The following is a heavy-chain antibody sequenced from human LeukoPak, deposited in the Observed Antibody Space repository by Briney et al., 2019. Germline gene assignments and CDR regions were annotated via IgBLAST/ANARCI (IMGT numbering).Heavy chain of an antibody. Sequence: PGGSLRLSCAASGFTFSSYAMSWVRQAPGKGLEWVSAISGSGGSTYYADSVKGRFTISKDNSKNTLYLQMNSLRAEDTAVYYCANSRQWLATGNFDYWGQGTLVTVSS. J-gene: IGHJ4*02. D-gene: IGHD6-19*01. CDR2: ISGSGGST. CDR3: ANSRQWLATGNFDY. V-gene: IGHV3-23*01. CDR1: GFTFSSYA.